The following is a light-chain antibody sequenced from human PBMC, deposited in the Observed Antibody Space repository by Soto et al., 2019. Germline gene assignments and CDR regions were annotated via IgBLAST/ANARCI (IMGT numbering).Light chain of an antibody. CDR1: QSVSSSY. CDR3: QQRNDWWT. Sequence: EIVFTQSPGTLSLSPGERATLSCRASQSVSSSYLAWYQQKPGQAPRLLIYGASSRATGIPDRFSGSGSGTDFTLTISRLEPEDSAVYYCQQRNDWWTFGPGTKVDIK. J-gene: IGKJ1*01. V-gene: IGKV3D-20*02. CDR2: GAS.